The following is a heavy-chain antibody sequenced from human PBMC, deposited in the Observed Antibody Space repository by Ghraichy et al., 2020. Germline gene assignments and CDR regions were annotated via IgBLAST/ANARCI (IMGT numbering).Heavy chain of an antibody. CDR3: AKAPQYYYDSSGYYFDYFDY. J-gene: IGHJ4*02. D-gene: IGHD3-22*01. V-gene: IGHV3-23*01. Sequence: GGSLRLSCAASGFTFSSYAMSWVRQAPGKGLEWVSAISGSGGSTYYADSVKGRFTISRDNSKNTLYLQMNSLRAEDTAVYYCAKAPQYYYDSSGYYFDYFDYWGQGTLVTVSS. CDR1: GFTFSSYA. CDR2: ISGSGGST.